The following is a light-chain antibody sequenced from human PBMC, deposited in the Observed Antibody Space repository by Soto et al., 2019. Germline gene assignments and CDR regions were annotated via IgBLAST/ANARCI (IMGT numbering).Light chain of an antibody. CDR1: QSVSSSY. V-gene: IGKV3-20*01. CDR3: QQYGSSIT. Sequence: EIVMTRSPGTLSLSPGERGTLPCRASQSVSSSYLAWYQQKPGQAPRLLIYGASSRATGIPDRFSGSGSGTDFTLTISRLEPEDFAVYDCQQYGSSITFGQGTRLEIK. J-gene: IGKJ5*01. CDR2: GAS.